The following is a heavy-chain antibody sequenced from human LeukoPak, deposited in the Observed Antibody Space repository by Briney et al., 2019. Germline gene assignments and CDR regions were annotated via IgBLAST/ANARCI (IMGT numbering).Heavy chain of an antibody. CDR2: ISGSDGGT. V-gene: IGHV3-23*01. D-gene: IGHD3-22*01. CDR1: GFTFSSCG. Sequence: GGSLRLSWAASGFTFSSCGMAWVRQAPGKGLEWVSSISGSDGGTYYADSVKGRFTISRDNSKNTLYLQMNSLRATDTAVYYCATSDRGPVDSSGYPSGLAYFDYWGQGTLVTVSS. J-gene: IGHJ4*02. CDR3: ATSDRGPVDSSGYPSGLAYFDY.